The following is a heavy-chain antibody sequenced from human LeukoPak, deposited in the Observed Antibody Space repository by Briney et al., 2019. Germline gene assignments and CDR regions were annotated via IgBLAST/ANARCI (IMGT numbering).Heavy chain of an antibody. J-gene: IGHJ6*03. V-gene: IGHV3-33*03. Sequence: GGSLRLSCAASGFTFSSYGMHWVRQAPGKGLEWVAVIWYDGSNKNYADSVKGRFSISRDNSTNTVYLQMNSLRGEDTAVYYCAKMHDYSGNPHILDVWGKGTTVTVSS. CDR1: GFTFSSYG. CDR2: IWYDGSNK. CDR3: AKMHDYSGNPHILDV. D-gene: IGHD5-12*01.